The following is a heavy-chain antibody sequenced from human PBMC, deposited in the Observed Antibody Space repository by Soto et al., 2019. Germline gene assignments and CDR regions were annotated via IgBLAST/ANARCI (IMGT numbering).Heavy chain of an antibody. CDR2: FRTSGDGGTT. CDR3: AKKVNSGPGSQYFDY. V-gene: IGHV3-23*01. CDR1: GFTFSRYA. D-gene: IGHD3-10*01. J-gene: IGHJ4*01. Sequence: GSLRLSWAACGFTFSRYAMSWVRQAPRKGLEWVSGFRTSGDGGTTYYADSVKGRFTISRDNSKNMLFLQMNSLRAEDTAIYYCAKKVNSGPGSQYFDYWGQGTLVTVSS.